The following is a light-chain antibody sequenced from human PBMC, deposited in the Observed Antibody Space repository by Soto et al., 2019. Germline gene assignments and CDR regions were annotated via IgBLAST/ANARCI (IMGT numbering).Light chain of an antibody. V-gene: IGKV1-39*01. Sequence: DIKMTQSPSSLSASVGDRVTITCQASQDISNYLNWYQQKPGKAPKILIYAASSLQSGVPSRFSGSGSGTDCTLTISSLQPEDVATYYCQQSYSTLWTLGQGTKVDIK. J-gene: IGKJ1*01. CDR2: AAS. CDR3: QQSYSTLWT. CDR1: QDISNY.